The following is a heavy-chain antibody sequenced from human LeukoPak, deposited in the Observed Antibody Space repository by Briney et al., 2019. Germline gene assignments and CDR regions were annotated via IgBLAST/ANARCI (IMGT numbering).Heavy chain of an antibody. D-gene: IGHD6-19*01. Sequence: PGGSLRLSCAASGFTFSSYSMNWVRQAPGKGLEWVSSISSSSSYIYYADSVKGRFTISRDNAKNSLYLQMNSLRADDTAVYYCAKEPSTPVVVVALAGTLPWYWGQGTLVTVSS. CDR2: ISSSSSYI. CDR1: GFTFSSYS. V-gene: IGHV3-21*04. CDR3: AKEPSTPVVVVALAGTLPWY. J-gene: IGHJ4*02.